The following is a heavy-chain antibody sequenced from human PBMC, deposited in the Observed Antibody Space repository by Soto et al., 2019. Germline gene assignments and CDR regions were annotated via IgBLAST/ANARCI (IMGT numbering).Heavy chain of an antibody. J-gene: IGHJ4*02. CDR2: IRSKAYGGTT. D-gene: IGHD2-8*01. CDR1: GFTSGDYG. Sequence: GGSLRLSCSFSGFTSGDYGLTWVRQAPGKGLEWVGFIRSKAYGGTTEYAASVKGRFTISRDDSKSIAYLQMNSLKTEDTAVYYCTAGKLYPSLDFDYWGQGTLVTVSS. CDR3: TAGKLYPSLDFDY. V-gene: IGHV3-49*04.